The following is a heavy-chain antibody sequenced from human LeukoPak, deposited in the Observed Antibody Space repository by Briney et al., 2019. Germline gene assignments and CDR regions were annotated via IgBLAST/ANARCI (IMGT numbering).Heavy chain of an antibody. CDR1: GYTFTGYY. V-gene: IGHV1-2*02. Sequence: ASVKVSCKASGYTFTGYYIHWVRQAPGQGLEWMGWISPNSGDTNYAQKFQGRVTVTRDTSISTAYMEVSRLRSDDTAVYYCARGVVVAAPCAGYWGQGTLVTVSS. CDR3: ARGVVVAAPCAGY. J-gene: IGHJ4*02. CDR2: ISPNSGDT. D-gene: IGHD2-15*01.